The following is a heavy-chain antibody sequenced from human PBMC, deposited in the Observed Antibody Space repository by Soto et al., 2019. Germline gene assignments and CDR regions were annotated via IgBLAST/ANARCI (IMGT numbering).Heavy chain of an antibody. CDR2: INPSSGTT. Sequence: ASVKVSCKASGYSFTTYYIQWVRHAPGHGPEWLGIINPSSGTTRYAQKFQGRVTLTTDTSTSTAYMELTSLRSDDTAVYYCARVGYYYDSSGYGKIYYYYYGMDVWGQGTTVTVSS. CDR1: GYSFTTYY. D-gene: IGHD3-22*01. J-gene: IGHJ6*02. V-gene: IGHV1-46*01. CDR3: ARVGYYYDSSGYGKIYYYYYGMDV.